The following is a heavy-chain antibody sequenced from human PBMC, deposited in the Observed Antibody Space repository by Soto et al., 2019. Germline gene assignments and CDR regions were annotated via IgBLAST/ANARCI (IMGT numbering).Heavy chain of an antibody. D-gene: IGHD3-22*01. CDR1: GFTVSSNY. CDR2: IYSSGGT. Sequence: GGSLRLSCAASGFTVSSNYMSWVRLAPGRGLEWVSIIYSSGGTYYADSVKDRFTISRDNSRNTLYLQILGLRAEDSAVYYCGRSYYDSSASYASYGMDVWGQGTTVTVSS. CDR3: GRSYYDSSASYASYGMDV. V-gene: IGHV3-66*01. J-gene: IGHJ6*02.